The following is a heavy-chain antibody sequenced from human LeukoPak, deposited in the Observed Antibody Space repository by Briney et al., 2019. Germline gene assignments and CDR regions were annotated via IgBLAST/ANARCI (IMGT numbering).Heavy chain of an antibody. CDR1: GGSISSYY. Sequence: SETLSLTCTVSGGSISSYYWSWIRQPPGKGLEWIGYIYYSGSTNYNPSLKSRVTISVDTSKNQFSLKLSSVTAADTAVYYCARVCDSSGWHIDYWGQGTLVTVSS. J-gene: IGHJ4*02. CDR2: IYYSGST. D-gene: IGHD6-19*01. CDR3: ARVCDSSGWHIDY. V-gene: IGHV4-59*01.